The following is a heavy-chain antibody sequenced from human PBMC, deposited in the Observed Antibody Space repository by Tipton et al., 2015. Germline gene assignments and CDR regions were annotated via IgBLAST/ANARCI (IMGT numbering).Heavy chain of an antibody. CDR3: ARARGRHSALFDS. V-gene: IGHV4-59*01. J-gene: IGHJ4*02. Sequence: TLSLTCSVSSDSISKYYWSWIRQPPGKELEWIGYIQYSGSTNYNPSLKSRVTISVDTSKTQFSLKMSSVTASDTAVYYCARARGRHSALFDSWGQGILVTVSS. CDR2: IQYSGST. D-gene: IGHD4-11*01. CDR1: SDSISKYY.